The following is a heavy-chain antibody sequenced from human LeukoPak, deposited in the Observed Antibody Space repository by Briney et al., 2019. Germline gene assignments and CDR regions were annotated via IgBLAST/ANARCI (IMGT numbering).Heavy chain of an antibody. D-gene: IGHD6-13*01. V-gene: IGHV3-23*01. CDR2: ISGSGGST. CDR3: AKRIAAAGTYYGMDV. J-gene: IGHJ6*02. CDR1: GFTSSDYA. Sequence: GGSLRLSCAASGFTSSDYAMSWVRQAPEKGLEWVSAISGSGGSTYYADSVKGRFTISRDNSKNTLYLQMNSLRAEDTAVYYCAKRIAAAGTYYGMDVWGQGTTVTVSS.